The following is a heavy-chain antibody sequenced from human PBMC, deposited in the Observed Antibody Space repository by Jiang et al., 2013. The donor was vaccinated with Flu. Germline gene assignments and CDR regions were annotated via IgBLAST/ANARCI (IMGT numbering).Heavy chain of an antibody. D-gene: IGHD6-19*01. CDR2: INHSGST. CDR3: ARGSSGWLKASFDY. CDR1: GGSFSGYY. V-gene: IGHV4-34*01. Sequence: TCAVYGGSFSGYYWSWIRQPPGKGLEWIGEINHSGSTNYNPSLKSRVTISVDTSKNQFSLKLSSVTAADTAVYYCARGSSGWLKASFDYWGQGTLVTVSS. J-gene: IGHJ4*02.